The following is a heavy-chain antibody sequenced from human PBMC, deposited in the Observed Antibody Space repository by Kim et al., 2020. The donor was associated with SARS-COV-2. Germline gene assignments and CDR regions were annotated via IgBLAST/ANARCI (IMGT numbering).Heavy chain of an antibody. J-gene: IGHJ3*02. Sequence: SETLSLTCTASGGSISSYYWSWIRQPAGKGLEWIGRIYTSGSTNYNPSLKSRVTMSVDTSKNQFSLKLSSVTAADTAVYYCARDRRITIFGVVIEDAFDIWGQGTMVTVSS. CDR3: ARDRRITIFGVVIEDAFDI. CDR1: GGSISSYY. CDR2: IYTSGST. V-gene: IGHV4-4*07. D-gene: IGHD3-3*01.